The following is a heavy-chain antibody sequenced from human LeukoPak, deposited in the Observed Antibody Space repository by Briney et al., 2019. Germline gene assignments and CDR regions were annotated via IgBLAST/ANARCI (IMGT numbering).Heavy chain of an antibody. Sequence: PGGSLRLSXAASGFTFSSYAVSWVRQAPGKGLEWVSAISGSGGSTYYADSVKGRFTISRDNSKNTLYLQMNSLRAEDTAVYYCAKSTPAQTRVDYFDYWGQGTLVTVSS. CDR2: ISGSGGST. V-gene: IGHV3-23*01. CDR1: GFTFSSYA. J-gene: IGHJ4*02. CDR3: AKSTPAQTRVDYFDY. D-gene: IGHD2-15*01.